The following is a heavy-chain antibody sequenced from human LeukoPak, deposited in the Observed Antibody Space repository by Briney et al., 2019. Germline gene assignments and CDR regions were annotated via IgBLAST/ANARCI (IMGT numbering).Heavy chain of an antibody. CDR2: IYYSGST. D-gene: IGHD3-10*01. Sequence: PSETLSLTCTVSGGSISSSSYYWGWIRQPPGKGLEWIGSIYYSGSTYYNPSLKSRVTISVDTSKNQISLKLSSVTAADTAVYYCARSGAYYMDVWGKGTTVTISS. J-gene: IGHJ6*03. V-gene: IGHV4-39*07. CDR1: GGSISSSSYY. CDR3: ARSGAYYMDV.